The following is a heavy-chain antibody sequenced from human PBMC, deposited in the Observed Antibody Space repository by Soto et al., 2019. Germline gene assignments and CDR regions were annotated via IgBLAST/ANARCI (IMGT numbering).Heavy chain of an antibody. CDR2: ISAYNGNT. CDR3: ARRYYYGSGSYYFDY. Sequence: ASVKVSCKASGYTFTSYGISWVRQAPGQGLEWMGWISAYNGNTNYAQKLQGRVTMTTDTSTSTAYMELRSLRSDDTAVYYCARRYYYGSGSYYFDYWGQGTLVTAPQ. J-gene: IGHJ4*02. V-gene: IGHV1-18*01. CDR1: GYTFTSYG. D-gene: IGHD3-10*01.